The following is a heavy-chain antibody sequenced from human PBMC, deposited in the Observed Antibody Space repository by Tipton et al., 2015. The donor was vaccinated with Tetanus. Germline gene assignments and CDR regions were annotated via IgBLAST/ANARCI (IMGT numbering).Heavy chain of an antibody. CDR1: GSSMSSFY. CDR2: ISYSAST. D-gene: IGHD3-10*01. J-gene: IGHJ4*02. Sequence: TLSLTCSVSGSSMSSFYWSWIRQTPGKGLEWIAYISYSASTKYNPSLRSRVAISVDTSKSQFSLRLTSVTAADTAVYYCARSKLLWFGESLSGFDSWGQGTLVTVSA. V-gene: IGHV4-59*07. CDR3: ARSKLLWFGESLSGFDS.